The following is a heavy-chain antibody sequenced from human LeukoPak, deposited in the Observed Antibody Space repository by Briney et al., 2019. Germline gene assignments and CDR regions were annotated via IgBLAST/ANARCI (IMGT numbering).Heavy chain of an antibody. V-gene: IGHV4-59*01. D-gene: IGHD2-2*01. Sequence: PSETLSLTCTVSGGSISSYYWSWIRQPPGKGLEWIGYIYYSGSTNYNPSLKSRVTISVDTSKNPFSLKLSSVTAADTAVYYCARVRSSTTTYYGMDVWGQGTTVTVSS. CDR1: GGSISSYY. CDR3: ARVRSSTTTYYGMDV. CDR2: IYYSGST. J-gene: IGHJ6*02.